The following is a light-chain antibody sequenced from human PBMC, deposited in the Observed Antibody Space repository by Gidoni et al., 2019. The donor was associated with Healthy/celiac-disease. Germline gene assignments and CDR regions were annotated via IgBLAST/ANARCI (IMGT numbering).Light chain of an antibody. CDR1: KLGDKS. CDR2: QDN. CDR3: QAWDSSAADVV. Sequence: YELTQPPSVSVSPGQTATITCSGDKLGDKSASWYQQKPGQSPVLVIYQDNKRPSGIPGRYSGSPSGNTATLTISGTQAMDEADYYCQAWDSSAADVVFGGGTKLTVL. J-gene: IGLJ2*01. V-gene: IGLV3-1*01.